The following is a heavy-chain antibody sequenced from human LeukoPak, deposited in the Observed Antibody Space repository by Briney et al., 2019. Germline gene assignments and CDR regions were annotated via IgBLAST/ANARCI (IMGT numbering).Heavy chain of an antibody. CDR2: IIPIFGTA. CDR3: ASDQYSSSWYSAKDFPWFDP. D-gene: IGHD6-13*01. Sequence: GASVKVSCKASGGTFSSYAISWVRQAPGQGLEWMGGIIPIFGTANYAQKFQGRVTITTDESTSTAYMELSSLRSEDTAVYYCASDQYSSSWYSAKDFPWFDPWGQGTLVTVSS. J-gene: IGHJ5*02. V-gene: IGHV1-69*05. CDR1: GGTFSSYA.